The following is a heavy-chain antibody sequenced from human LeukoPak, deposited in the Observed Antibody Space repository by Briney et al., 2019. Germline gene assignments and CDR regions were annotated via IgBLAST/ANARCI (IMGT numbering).Heavy chain of an antibody. CDR1: GFTFSSYA. D-gene: IGHD2-15*01. CDR2: ISHDETNK. V-gene: IGHV3-30*04. J-gene: IGHJ4*02. CDR3: VRDSGGSLFDF. Sequence: GGSLRLSCAASGFTFSSYAMHWVRQAPGKGLEWVALISHDETNKYYGDSVRGRFTISRDNSQNTLFLQMNSLGGDDTAVYYCVRDSGGSLFDFCGQGTLVTVSS.